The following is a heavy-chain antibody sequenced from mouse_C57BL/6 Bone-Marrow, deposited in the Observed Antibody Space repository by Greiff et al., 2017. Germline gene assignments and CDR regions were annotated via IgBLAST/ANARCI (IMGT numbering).Heavy chain of an antibody. J-gene: IGHJ1*03. CDR3: ARHPDGNPWYFDV. CDR2: ISSGGSYT. Sequence: EVKLLESGGDLVKPGGSLKLSCAASGFTFSSYGMSWVRQTPDKRLEWVATISSGGSYTYYPDSVKGRFTISRDNAKNTLYLQMSSLKSEDTAMYDCARHPDGNPWYFDVWGTGTTVTVSS. CDR1: GFTFSSYG. D-gene: IGHD1-1*01. V-gene: IGHV5-6*01.